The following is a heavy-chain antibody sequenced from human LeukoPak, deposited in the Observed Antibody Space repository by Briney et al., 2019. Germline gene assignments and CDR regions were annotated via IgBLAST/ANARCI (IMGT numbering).Heavy chain of an antibody. CDR3: ARQGPGYCGSTRCYGVGH. D-gene: IGHD2-2*01. CDR2: IDTHTGNP. CDR1: GYTFTSYG. V-gene: IGHV7-4-1*02. Sequence: GASVKVSCKASGYTFTSYGISWVRQAPGQGLEWMGWIDTHTGNPTYAQGFTGRFVFSLDTSVSTAYLQISSLKVEDTAVYYCARQGPGYCGSTRCYGVGHWGQGTLVTVSS. J-gene: IGHJ4*02.